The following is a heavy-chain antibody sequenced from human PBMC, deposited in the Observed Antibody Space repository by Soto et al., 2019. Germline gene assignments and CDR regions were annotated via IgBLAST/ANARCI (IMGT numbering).Heavy chain of an antibody. CDR1: GYSFTSYW. CDR2: IDPSDSYT. D-gene: IGHD3-10*01. Sequence: PGESLKISCKGSGYSFTSYWISWVRQMPGKGLEWMGRIDPSDSYTNYSPSFQGHVTISADKSISTAYLQWSSLKASDTAMYYCARGFWPANYFDYWGQGTLVTVSS. CDR3: ARGFWPANYFDY. V-gene: IGHV5-10-1*01. J-gene: IGHJ4*02.